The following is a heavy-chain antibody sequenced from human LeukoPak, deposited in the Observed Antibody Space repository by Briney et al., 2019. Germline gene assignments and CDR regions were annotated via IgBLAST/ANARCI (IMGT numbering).Heavy chain of an antibody. CDR3: AREGDIVVVPAAIRHSFYYYYGMDV. Sequence: ASVTVSCTASGCTFTSYGISWVRQAPGQGLEWMGWISAYNGNTNYAQKLQGRVTMTTDTSTGTAYMELRSLRSDDTAVYYCAREGDIVVVPAAIRHSFYYYYGMDVWGQGTTVTVSS. D-gene: IGHD2-2*01. CDR2: ISAYNGNT. J-gene: IGHJ6*02. V-gene: IGHV1-18*01. CDR1: GCTFTSYG.